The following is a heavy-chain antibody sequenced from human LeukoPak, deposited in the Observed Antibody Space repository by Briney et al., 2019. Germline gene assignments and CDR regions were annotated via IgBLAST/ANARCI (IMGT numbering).Heavy chain of an antibody. Sequence: TGGSLRLSCAASGFTFSDYYMSWIRQAPGKGLEWVSYISSSSSYTNYADSVKGRFTISRDNAKNSLYLQMNSLRAEDTAVYYCARDGVDYCSGGSCYGCWGQGTLVTVSS. CDR3: ARDGVDYCSGGSCYGC. D-gene: IGHD2-15*01. V-gene: IGHV3-11*06. CDR1: GFTFSDYY. J-gene: IGHJ4*02. CDR2: ISSSSSYT.